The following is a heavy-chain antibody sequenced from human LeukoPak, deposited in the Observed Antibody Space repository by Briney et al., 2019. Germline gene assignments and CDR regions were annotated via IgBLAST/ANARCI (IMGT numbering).Heavy chain of an antibody. CDR1: GSTFSSYW. D-gene: IGHD3-3*01. J-gene: IGHJ4*02. CDR2: IKHDGSET. CDR3: AKLYYAQYKFDY. V-gene: IGHV3-7*03. Sequence: GGSLRLSCAASGSTFSSYWMSWVRQAPGKGLEWVANIKHDGSETSYVDSVRGRFTISRDNSKNTLYLQMNSLRAEDTAVYYCAKLYYAQYKFDYWGQGTLVTVSS.